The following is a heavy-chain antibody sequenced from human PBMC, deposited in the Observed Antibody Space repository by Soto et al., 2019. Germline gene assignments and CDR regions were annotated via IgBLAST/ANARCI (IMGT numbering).Heavy chain of an antibody. CDR1: GYTFISYG. D-gene: IGHD1-26*01. V-gene: IGHV1-18*01. J-gene: IGHJ4*02. CDR3: AEALGAQIVDY. CDR2: ISGYNGNT. Sequence: QVQLVQSGAEVKKPGASVKVSCKASGYTFISYGISWVRQAPGQGLEWMGWISGYNGNTKYAQKRQGRVTMTTDTSTSTGYMEVRSLRSDDTAGYYCAEALGAQIVDYWGQGTLVTVSS.